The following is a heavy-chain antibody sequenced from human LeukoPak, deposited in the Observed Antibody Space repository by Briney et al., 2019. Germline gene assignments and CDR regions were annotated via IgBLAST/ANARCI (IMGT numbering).Heavy chain of an antibody. D-gene: IGHD6-19*01. CDR2: IYTSGST. CDR1: GGSLSSGSYY. J-gene: IGHJ4*02. CDR3: ASTYSSGWYSYFDY. V-gene: IGHV4-61*02. Sequence: SETLSLTCTVSGGSLSSGSYYWSWLRQPAGRGREGLGRIYTSGSTNDNPSLKSRVTISVDTSKNQLSLKLSSVTAADTAVYYCASTYSSGWYSYFDYWGQGTLVTVPS.